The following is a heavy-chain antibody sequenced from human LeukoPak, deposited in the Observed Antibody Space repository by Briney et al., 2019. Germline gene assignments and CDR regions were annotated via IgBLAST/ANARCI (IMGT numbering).Heavy chain of an antibody. Sequence: SETLSLTCTVSGGSVISGSSYWGWIRQPPGKGLEWIGNIFYSGSTYYNPSLQSRVTISLDTSQNQFSLTLNSVTAADTAVYYCASVSRANWGAYWGQGTLVTVSS. CDR2: IFYSGST. CDR3: ASVSRANWGAY. J-gene: IGHJ4*02. D-gene: IGHD7-27*01. V-gene: IGHV4-39*07. CDR1: GGSVISGSSY.